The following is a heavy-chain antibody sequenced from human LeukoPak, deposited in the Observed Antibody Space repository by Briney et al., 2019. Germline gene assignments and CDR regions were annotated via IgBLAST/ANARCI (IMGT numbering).Heavy chain of an antibody. CDR3: AKGHTAMITQDY. V-gene: IGHV3-48*01. Sequence: GGSLRLSCAASEFTFSSYSMNWVRQAPGKGLEWVSYITNSGNSKSYADSVKGRFTISRDNTKNSLYLQMNGLRAEDTAVYYCAKGHTAMITQDYWGQGTLVTLSS. J-gene: IGHJ4*02. CDR1: EFTFSSYS. D-gene: IGHD1-20*01. CDR2: ITNSGNSK.